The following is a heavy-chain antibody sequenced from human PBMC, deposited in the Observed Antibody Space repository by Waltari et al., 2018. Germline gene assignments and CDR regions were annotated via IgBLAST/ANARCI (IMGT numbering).Heavy chain of an antibody. CDR1: GFSLSTSGMR. CDR2: IDWDDDK. J-gene: IGHJ4*02. Sequence: QVTLKESGPALVKPTQPLPLTCTFSGFSLSTSGMRVSWLRQPPGKALEWLARIDWDDDKFYSTSRKTRRTISKDTSKTQVVLTITNMDHVDTATYYCARQRGYSGYDPPVYFDYWGQGTLDTVSS. CDR3: ARQRGYSGYDPPVYFDY. V-gene: IGHV2-70*04. D-gene: IGHD5-12*01.